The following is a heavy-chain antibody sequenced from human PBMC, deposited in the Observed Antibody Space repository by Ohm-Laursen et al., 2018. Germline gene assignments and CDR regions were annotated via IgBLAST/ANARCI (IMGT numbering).Heavy chain of an antibody. V-gene: IGHV3-21*04. J-gene: IGHJ4*02. CDR1: GVTFSTYT. CDR3: AKCMGRSRDGVDY. CDR2: ISRSSSHI. Sequence: SLRLSCAASGVTFSTYTMNWVRQAPGKGLEWVSSISRSSSHIYYADSVKDRFTISRDNSKNTLFLQMGSLRVEDTAVYYCAKCMGRSRDGVDYWGQGTLVTVSS. D-gene: IGHD5-24*01.